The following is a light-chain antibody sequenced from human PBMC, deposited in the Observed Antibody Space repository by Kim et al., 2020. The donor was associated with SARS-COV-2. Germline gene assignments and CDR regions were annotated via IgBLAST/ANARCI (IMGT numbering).Light chain of an antibody. CDR3: QQYDNLPYT. Sequence: DIQMTQSPSSLSASVGDRVTITCQASQDISNYLNWYQQKPGKAPKLLIYDASNLETGVPSRFSGSGSGTDFTFTISSLQPEDIATYYFQQYDNLPYTFCQATKLEI. CDR1: QDISNY. V-gene: IGKV1-33*01. J-gene: IGKJ2*01. CDR2: DAS.